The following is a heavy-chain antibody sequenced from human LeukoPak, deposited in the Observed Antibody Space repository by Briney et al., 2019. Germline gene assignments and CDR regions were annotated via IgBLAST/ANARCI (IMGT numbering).Heavy chain of an antibody. Sequence: GASVKVSCKASGYTFTGYYMRWVRQAPGQGLEWMGRINPNSGGTNYAQKFQGRVTMTRDTSISTAYMELSRLRSDDTAVYYCARASPNWGCFDYWGQGTLVTVSS. CDR1: GYTFTGYY. V-gene: IGHV1-2*06. J-gene: IGHJ4*02. CDR2: INPNSGGT. CDR3: ARASPNWGCFDY. D-gene: IGHD7-27*01.